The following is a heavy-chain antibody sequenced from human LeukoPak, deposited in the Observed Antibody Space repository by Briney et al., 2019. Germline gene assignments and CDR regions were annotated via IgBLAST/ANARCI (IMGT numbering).Heavy chain of an antibody. D-gene: IGHD5-12*01. Sequence: SETLCLTCTVSGGSISSGDYYWSWIRQPPGQGLEWIGYIYYSGSTNYNPSLKSRVTISVDTSKNQFSLKLSSVTAADTAVYYCARGADIVATSLDYWGQGTLVTVSS. V-gene: IGHV4-61*08. CDR2: IYYSGST. CDR3: ARGADIVATSLDY. CDR1: GGSISSGDYY. J-gene: IGHJ4*02.